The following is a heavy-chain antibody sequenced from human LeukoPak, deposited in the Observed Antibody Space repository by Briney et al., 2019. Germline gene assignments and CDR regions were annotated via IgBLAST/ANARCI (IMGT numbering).Heavy chain of an antibody. D-gene: IGHD2-15*01. CDR1: GFTVSSNY. J-gene: IGHJ6*03. CDR2: IYSGGST. CDR3: AGRSSEYYYYYYMDV. Sequence: GGSLRLSCAASGFTVSSNYMSWVRQAPGKGLEWVSVIYSGGSTYYADSVEGRFTISRDNSKNTLYLQMNSLRAEDTAVYYCAGRSSEYYYYYYMDVWGKGTTVTVSS. V-gene: IGHV3-53*01.